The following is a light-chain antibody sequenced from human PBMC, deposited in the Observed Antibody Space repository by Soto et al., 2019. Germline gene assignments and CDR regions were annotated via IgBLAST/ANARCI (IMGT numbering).Light chain of an antibody. CDR2: WAS. Sequence: DIVMTQSPDSLAVSLGERATINCKSSQSVLYSSNNKNYLAWYQQRPGQPPKLLIYWASTLESGVPDRFSGSGSGTDFTLTINSLQAEDVAVYYCQQYESTPPTFGQGTKLEIK. J-gene: IGKJ2*01. CDR1: QSVLYSSNNKNY. V-gene: IGKV4-1*01. CDR3: QQYESTPPT.